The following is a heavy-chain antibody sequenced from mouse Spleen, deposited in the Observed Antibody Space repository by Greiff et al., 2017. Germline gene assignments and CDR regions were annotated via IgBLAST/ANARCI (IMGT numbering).Heavy chain of an antibody. CDR2: IYPGDGDT. V-gene: IGHV1-82*01. CDR3: ASSHYYGSSYYAMDY. Sequence: QVQLKQSGPELVKPGASVKISCKASGYAFSSSWMNWVKQRPGKGLEWIGRIYPGDGDTNYNGKFKGKATLTADKSSSTAYMQLSSLTSEDSAVYFCASSHYYGSSYYAMDYWGQGTSVTVSS. D-gene: IGHD1-1*01. CDR1: GYAFSSSW. J-gene: IGHJ4*01.